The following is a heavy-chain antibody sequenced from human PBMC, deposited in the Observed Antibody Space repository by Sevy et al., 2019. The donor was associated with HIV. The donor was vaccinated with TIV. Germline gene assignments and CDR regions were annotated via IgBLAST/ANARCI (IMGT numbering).Heavy chain of an antibody. D-gene: IGHD3-10*01. V-gene: IGHV3-7*01. CDR2: IKQDGSEK. CDR1: GFTFSSYW. Sequence: GESLKISCAASGFTFSSYWMSWVRQAPGKGLEWVANIKQDGSEKYYVDSVKGRFTISRDNAKNSLYLQMNSLGVEDTAGYYCASGGLAARPVWWFGEPEGAYYFDYWGQGTLVTVSS. CDR3: ASGGLAARPVWWFGEPEGAYYFDY. J-gene: IGHJ4*02.